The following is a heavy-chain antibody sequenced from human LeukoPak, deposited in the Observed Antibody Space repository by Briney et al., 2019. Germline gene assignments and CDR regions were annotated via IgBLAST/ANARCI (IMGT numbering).Heavy chain of an antibody. CDR3: ARDRDSSTWFSYFDY. J-gene: IGHJ4*02. CDR2: VYHSGYT. D-gene: IGHD6-13*01. CDR1: GGSISSGGYY. V-gene: IGHV4-30-2*01. Sequence: SETLSLTRTVSGGSISSGGYYWSWIRQPPGKGLEWIGYVYHSGYTYYSTSLKSRVTISVDRSRNQFSLKLRSVTAADTAVYFCARDRDSSTWFSYFDYWGQGTLVTVSS.